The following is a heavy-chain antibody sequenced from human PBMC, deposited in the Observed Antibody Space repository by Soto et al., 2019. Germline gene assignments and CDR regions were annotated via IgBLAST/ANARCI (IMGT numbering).Heavy chain of an antibody. J-gene: IGHJ4*02. CDR2: ISYDGGLQ. D-gene: IGHD5-18*01. CDR3: VSARGYGHASVPYS. Sequence: QAHLVESGGGVVQPGRSLRLSCAASGFTFTSYGMHWVRQAPGTRLEWVAVISYDGGLQHYADSVKGRFTISRDNSNNMLLLQINSLRAEDTAVYYCVSARGYGHASVPYSWGQGTLVSVSS. V-gene: IGHV3-30*19. CDR1: GFTFTSYG.